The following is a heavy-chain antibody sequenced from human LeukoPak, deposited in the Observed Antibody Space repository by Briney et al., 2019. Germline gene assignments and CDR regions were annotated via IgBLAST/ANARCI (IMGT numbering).Heavy chain of an antibody. D-gene: IGHD6-13*01. CDR1: GYTFTGYY. V-gene: IGHV1-8*02. CDR2: MNPNSGNT. Sequence: ASVKVSCKASGYTFTGYYMHWVRQAPGQGLEWMGWMNPNSGNTGYAQKFQGRVTMTRNTSISTAYMELSSLRSEDTAVYYCARGFSSCFDYWGQGTLVTVSS. CDR3: ARGFSSCFDY. J-gene: IGHJ4*02.